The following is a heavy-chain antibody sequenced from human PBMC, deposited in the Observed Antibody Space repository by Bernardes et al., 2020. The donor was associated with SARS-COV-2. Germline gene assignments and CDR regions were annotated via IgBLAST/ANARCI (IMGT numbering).Heavy chain of an antibody. J-gene: IGHJ4*02. CDR2: INHSGST. D-gene: IGHD2-21*01. V-gene: IGHV4-34*01. CDR1: GGSFSGYY. CDR3: ARVVAWGYCGGDCYSGYSFDY. Sequence: SEPLSLTCAVYGGSFSGYYWSWIRQPPGKGLEWIGEINHSGSTNYNPSLKSRVTISVDTSKNQFSLKLSSVTAADTAVYYCARVVAWGYCGGDCYSGYSFDYWGQGTLVTVSS.